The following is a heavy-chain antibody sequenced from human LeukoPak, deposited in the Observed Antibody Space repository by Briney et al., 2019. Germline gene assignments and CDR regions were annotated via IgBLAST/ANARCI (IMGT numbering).Heavy chain of an antibody. CDR1: GFTFSSYG. D-gene: IGHD6-13*01. Sequence: GGSLRLSCAASGFTFSSYGMHWVRQAPGKGLEWVAVISYDGSNKYYADSVKGRFTISRDNSKNTLYLQMNSLRAEDTAVYYCAKLGSSWYWVDYWGQGALVTVSS. V-gene: IGHV3-30*18. J-gene: IGHJ4*02. CDR3: AKLGSSWYWVDY. CDR2: ISYDGSNK.